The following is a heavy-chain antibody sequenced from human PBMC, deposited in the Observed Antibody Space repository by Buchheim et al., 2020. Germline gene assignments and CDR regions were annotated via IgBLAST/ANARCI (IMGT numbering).Heavy chain of an antibody. CDR1: GFTFSSYA. CDR3: ARDRRTFRGVIHRGMDV. V-gene: IGHV3-30*04. J-gene: IGHJ6*02. Sequence: QVQLVESGGGVVQPGRSLRLSCAASGFTFSSYAMHWVRQAPGKGLEWVAVISYDGSNKYYADSVKGRLTIARDNSKNTLYLQWNSLRAEDTAVYYCARDRRTFRGVIHRGMDVWGQGTT. D-gene: IGHD3-16*01. CDR2: ISYDGSNK.